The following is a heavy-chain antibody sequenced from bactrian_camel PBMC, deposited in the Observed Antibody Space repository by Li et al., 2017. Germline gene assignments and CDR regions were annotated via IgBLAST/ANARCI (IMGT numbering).Heavy chain of an antibody. V-gene: IGHV3S53*01. CDR3: ASQPRGYDCYFRRNPADYDL. CDR1: ASLSLVC. J-gene: IGHJ6*01. Sequence: QVQLVESGGGSVQAGGSLRLSCTASASLSLVCMGWFRQAPGKEREGVARIYSGGQVYADSVKGRFTISQDDAKNTVYLQMDSLNPEDTAMYYCASQPRGYDCYFRRNPADYDLWGQGTQVTVS. D-gene: IGHD3*01. CDR2: IYSGGQ.